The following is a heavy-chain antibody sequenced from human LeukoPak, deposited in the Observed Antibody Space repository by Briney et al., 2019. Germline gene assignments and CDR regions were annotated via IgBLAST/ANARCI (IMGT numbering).Heavy chain of an antibody. CDR3: TGGGLVRGSLHWFDP. V-gene: IGHV6-1*01. J-gene: IGHJ5*02. CDR1: GDSVSGGSAG. D-gene: IGHD3-10*01. CDR2: IYYRSKWYS. Sequence: SQTLSLTCAISGDSVSGGSAGWNWIRQSPSRGLEWLGRIYYRSKWYSDYAISVKSRITINPDTSRNQFSLQLNSVTHDDTAVYYCTGGGLVRGSLHWFDPRGQGTLATVSS.